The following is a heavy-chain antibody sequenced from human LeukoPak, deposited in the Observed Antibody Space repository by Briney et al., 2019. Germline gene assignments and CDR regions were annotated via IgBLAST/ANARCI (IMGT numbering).Heavy chain of an antibody. Sequence: SETLSLTCTVSGGSISSYYWSWIRQPPGKGLEWIGYIYYSGSTNYNPSLKSRVTISVDTSKNQFSLKLSSVTAADTAVYYCARGYSDILTGYCKPPFFDYWGQGTLVTVSS. CDR2: IYYSGST. D-gene: IGHD3-9*01. V-gene: IGHV4-59*08. CDR3: ARGYSDILTGYCKPPFFDY. J-gene: IGHJ4*02. CDR1: GGSISSYY.